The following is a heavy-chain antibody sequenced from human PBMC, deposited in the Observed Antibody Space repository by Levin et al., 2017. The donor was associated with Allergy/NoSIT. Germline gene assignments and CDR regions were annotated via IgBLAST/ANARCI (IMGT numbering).Heavy chain of an antibody. CDR2: IRLDGSNE. V-gene: IGHV3-30*02. J-gene: IGHJ6*02. CDR3: ARDVRKGAAADL. Sequence: GGSLRLSCAASGFTFSTYGMHWVRQAPGKGLEWVAIIRLDGSNEYYADSVKGRFTISRDNSKNTLYLQMNSLRVEDTGIYYCARDVRKGAAADLWGQGTTVTVSS. CDR1: GFTFSTYG. D-gene: IGHD6-25*01.